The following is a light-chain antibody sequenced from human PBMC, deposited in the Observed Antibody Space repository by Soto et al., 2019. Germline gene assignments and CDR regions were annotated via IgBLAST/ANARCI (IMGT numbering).Light chain of an antibody. CDR1: QSVDNY. CDR2: ESS. J-gene: IGKJ1*01. Sequence: EIVLTQSPATLSLSPGERATLSCRASQSVDNYLDWYQQKPGQAPRLLIYESSNRATGIPARCSGSGSGTDFSLTISSLEPEDFAVYYCQQRSTWPQTFGQGTKVDIK. V-gene: IGKV3-11*01. CDR3: QQRSTWPQT.